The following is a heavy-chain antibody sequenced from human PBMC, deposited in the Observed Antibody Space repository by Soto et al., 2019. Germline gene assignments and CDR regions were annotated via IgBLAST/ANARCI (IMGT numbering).Heavy chain of an antibody. V-gene: IGHV4-30-4*01. CDR2: MYYSGKT. CDR3: ARDRGYYFDY. J-gene: IGHJ4*02. Sequence: QMQVQESGPGLVKPSQTLSLTCTVSGGSISSGHNYWSWIRQPPGKGLEWIGYMYYSGKTYYNPSLKSRVTISVDTSKNQSSLKLSSVTAADTAVYYCARDRGYYFDYWGQGTLVTVSS. D-gene: IGHD3-10*01. CDR1: GGSISSGHNY.